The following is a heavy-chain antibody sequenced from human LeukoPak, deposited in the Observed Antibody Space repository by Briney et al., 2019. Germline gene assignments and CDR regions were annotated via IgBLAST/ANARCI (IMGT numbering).Heavy chain of an antibody. Sequence: SETLSLTCTVSGGSISSYYWSWIRQPPGKGLEWIGYIYYSGSANYNPSLRSRVTISVDTSKNQFSLKLKSVTAADTAVYYCARERIGATGTDYFDPWGQGTLVTVSS. J-gene: IGHJ5*02. D-gene: IGHD6-13*01. V-gene: IGHV4-59*01. CDR1: GGSISSYY. CDR3: ARERIGATGTDYFDP. CDR2: IYYSGSA.